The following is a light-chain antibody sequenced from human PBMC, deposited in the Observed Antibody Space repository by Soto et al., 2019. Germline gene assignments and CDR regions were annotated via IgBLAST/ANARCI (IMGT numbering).Light chain of an antibody. V-gene: IGLV7-43*01. CDR3: LLYSGGTVV. CDR1: TGAVTSGYY. J-gene: IGLJ2*01. CDR2: STS. Sequence: QAVVTQEPSLTVSPGGTVTLTCASSTGAVTSGYYPNWFQQKPGQAPRALIYSTSDKYSWTPARFSGSLLGDKAALTLSGVQPEDEADYYCLLYSGGTVVFSGGTKLTVL.